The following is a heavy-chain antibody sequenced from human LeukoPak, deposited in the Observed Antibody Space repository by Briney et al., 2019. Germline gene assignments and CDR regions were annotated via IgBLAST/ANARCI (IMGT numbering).Heavy chain of an antibody. D-gene: IGHD1-26*01. CDR2: IYTSGST. CDR1: GGSISSYY. J-gene: IGHJ3*02. CDR3: AIHPLLQKWDAFDI. V-gene: IGHV4-4*07. Sequence: PSETLSLTCTVSGGSISSYYWSWIRQPAGKGLEWIGRIYTSGSTNYNPSLKSRVTMSVDTSKNQFSLKLSSVTAADTAVYYCAIHPLLQKWDAFDIWGQGTMVTVSS.